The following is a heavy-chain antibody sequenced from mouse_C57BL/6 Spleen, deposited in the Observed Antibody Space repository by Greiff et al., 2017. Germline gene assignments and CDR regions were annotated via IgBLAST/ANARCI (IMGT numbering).Heavy chain of an antibody. Sequence: VQLQQSGAELAKPGASVKLSCKASGYTFTSYWMHWVKQRPGQGLEWIGYINPSSGYTKYNQKFKDKATLTADKSSSTAYMQLSSLTYEDSAVYYCAAGEKATRGYFDVWGTGTTVTVSS. V-gene: IGHV1-7*01. CDR1: GYTFTSYW. CDR2: INPSSGYT. J-gene: IGHJ1*03. CDR3: AAGEKATRGYFDV. D-gene: IGHD6-1*02.